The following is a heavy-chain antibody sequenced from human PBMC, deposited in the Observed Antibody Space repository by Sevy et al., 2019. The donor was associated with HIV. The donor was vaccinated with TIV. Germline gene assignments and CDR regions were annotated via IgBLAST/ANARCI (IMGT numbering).Heavy chain of an antibody. CDR1: GFTFGDYG. J-gene: IGHJ6*02. CDR3: ARSYFGSGTSYGMDV. D-gene: IGHD3-10*01. Sequence: GGSLRLSCIGSGFTFGDYGMSWFRQAPGKGLEWVANIKQDGSDKYYVDSVRGRFTISRDNAKNSLFLQVNSLRADDTAVYYCARSYFGSGTSYGMDVWGRGTTVTVSS. V-gene: IGHV3-7*01. CDR2: IKQDGSDK.